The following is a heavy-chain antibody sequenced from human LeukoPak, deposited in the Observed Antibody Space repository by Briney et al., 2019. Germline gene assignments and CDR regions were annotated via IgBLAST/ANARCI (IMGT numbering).Heavy chain of an antibody. D-gene: IGHD3-3*01. J-gene: IGHJ6*02. CDR1: GYTFTSYD. CDR2: MNPNSGNT. Sequence: ASVKVSCKASGYTFTSYDINWVRQATGQGLEWMGWMNPNSGNTGYAQKFQGRVTMTRNTSISTAYMELSSLRSEDTAVYYCARGLAYDFWSGYRILDYYYYYGMDVWGQGTTVTVSS. V-gene: IGHV1-8*01. CDR3: ARGLAYDFWSGYRILDYYYYYGMDV.